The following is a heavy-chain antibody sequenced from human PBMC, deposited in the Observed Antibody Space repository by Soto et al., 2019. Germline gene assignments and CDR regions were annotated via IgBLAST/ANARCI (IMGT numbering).Heavy chain of an antibody. CDR2: IYTSGIT. CDR3: ARDYSYGPAYYFDY. V-gene: IGHV4-4*07. CDR1: GGSISSYY. J-gene: IGHJ4*02. Sequence: SETLSLTCTVSGGSISSYYWSWTRQPAGKGLEWIGRIYTSGITNYNPSLKSRVTMSVDTSKNQFSLKLSSVTAADTAVYYCARDYSYGPAYYFDYWGQGTLVTVSS. D-gene: IGHD5-18*01.